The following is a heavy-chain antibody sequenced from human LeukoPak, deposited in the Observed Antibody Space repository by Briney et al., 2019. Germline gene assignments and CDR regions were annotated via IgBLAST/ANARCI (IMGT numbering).Heavy chain of an antibody. D-gene: IGHD3-10*01. CDR1: GYTLTESS. V-gene: IGHV1-24*01. J-gene: IGHJ6*02. CDR2: FDPEDGET. CDR3: ATDHYGSGSYYYYYGMDV. Sequence: ASVKVSCKVSGYTLTESSMHWVRQAPGKGLEWMGGFDPEDGETIYAQKFQGRVTMTEDTSTDTAYMELSSLRSEDTAVYYCATDHYGSGSYYYYYGMDVWGQGTTVTVSS.